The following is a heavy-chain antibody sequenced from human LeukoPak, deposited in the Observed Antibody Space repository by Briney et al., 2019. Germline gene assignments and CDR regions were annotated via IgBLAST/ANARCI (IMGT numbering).Heavy chain of an antibody. CDR2: ISSSSSYT. D-gene: IGHD6-13*01. CDR3: ATGQQLAPGQVH. V-gene: IGHV3-11*03. CDR1: GFTFSDYH. Sequence: GGSLRLSCAASGFTFSDYHMSWIRQAPGKGLEWVSYISSSSSYTNFADSVKGRFTISRDNAKNSLYLQMNSLRAEDTAVYYRATGQQLAPGQVHWDQGTLVTVPS. J-gene: IGHJ4*02.